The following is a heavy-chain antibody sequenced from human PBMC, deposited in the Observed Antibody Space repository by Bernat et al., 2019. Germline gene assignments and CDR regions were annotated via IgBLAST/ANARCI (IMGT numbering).Heavy chain of an antibody. D-gene: IGHD6-13*01. V-gene: IGHV1-69*06. J-gene: IGHJ5*02. CDR1: GGTFSSYA. Sequence: QVQLVQSGAEVKKPGSSVKVSCKASGGTFSSYAINWVRQAPGQGLEWMGGIIPIFGTANYAQKFQGRVTITADKSPSTAYMELSSLRSEDTAVYYCARAAILPGAAAVGWLGWFDPWGQGTLVTVSS. CDR2: IIPIFGTA. CDR3: ARAAILPGAAAVGWLGWFDP.